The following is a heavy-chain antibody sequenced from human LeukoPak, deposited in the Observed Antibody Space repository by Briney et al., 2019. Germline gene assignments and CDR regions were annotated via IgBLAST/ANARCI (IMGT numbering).Heavy chain of an antibody. V-gene: IGHV1-3*03. D-gene: IGHD6-13*01. J-gene: IGHJ5*02. Sequence: ASVKVSCKASGYTFTSYAMHWVRQAPGQRLEWMGWINAGNGNTKYSQEFQGRVTITRDTSASTAYMELSSLRPEDMAVYYCARDRGIAAAGKSNWFDPWGQGTLVTVSS. CDR1: GYTFTSYA. CDR3: ARDRGIAAAGKSNWFDP. CDR2: INAGNGNT.